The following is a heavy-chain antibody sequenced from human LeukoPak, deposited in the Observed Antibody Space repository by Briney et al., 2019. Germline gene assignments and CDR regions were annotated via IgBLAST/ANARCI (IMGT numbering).Heavy chain of an antibody. J-gene: IGHJ4*02. Sequence: PGGSLRLSCAASGFTFSGYTMNWVRQAPGKGLEWVSSISTSSSYIYYADSVKGRFTISRDNAKNTLYLQMNSLRAEDTAVYYCARVTPGGGIDWGQGTLVTVSS. CDR1: GFTFSGYT. CDR3: ARVTPGGGID. V-gene: IGHV3-21*01. D-gene: IGHD3-16*02. CDR2: ISTSSSYI.